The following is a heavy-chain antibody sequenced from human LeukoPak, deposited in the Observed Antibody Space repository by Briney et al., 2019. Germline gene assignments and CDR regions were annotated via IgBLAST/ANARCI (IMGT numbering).Heavy chain of an antibody. Sequence: PWGSLRLSCAASGFTFSNAWMNWVRQAPRKGLEWVSSISSSSSYIYYADSVKGRFTISRDNAKNSLYLQMNSLRAEDTAVYYCARDLRVPAAAGALDYWGQGTLVTVSS. V-gene: IGHV3-21*01. CDR3: ARDLRVPAAAGALDY. CDR1: GFTFSNAW. D-gene: IGHD2-2*01. J-gene: IGHJ4*02. CDR2: ISSSSSYI.